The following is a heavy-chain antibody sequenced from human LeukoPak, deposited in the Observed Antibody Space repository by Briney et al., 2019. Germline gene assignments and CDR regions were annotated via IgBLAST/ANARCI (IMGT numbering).Heavy chain of an antibody. Sequence: ASVKVSCKASGYTFTSYAMNWVRQAPGQGLEWMGWINTNTGNPTYAQGFTGRFVFSVDTSVSTEYLQISSLKAEDTAVYYCARVLAVAGHSRFDPWGQGTLVTVSS. CDR2: INTNTGNP. J-gene: IGHJ5*02. V-gene: IGHV7-4-1*02. D-gene: IGHD6-19*01. CDR1: GYTFTSYA. CDR3: ARVLAVAGHSRFDP.